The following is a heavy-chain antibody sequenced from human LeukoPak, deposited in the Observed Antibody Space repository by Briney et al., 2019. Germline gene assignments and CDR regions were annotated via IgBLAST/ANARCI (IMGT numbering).Heavy chain of an antibody. CDR2: IYYSGYT. CDR3: ARRGGTAAGNCFDY. J-gene: IGHJ4*02. V-gene: IGHV4-39*01. Sequence: SETLSLTCTVSGGSISSSSYYWGWIRQPPGKGLEWIGSIYYSGYTYYNPSLQSRVTMSVDTSKNQLSLKLSSVTAADTAVYYCARRGGTAAGNCFDYWGQGTLVTVSS. CDR1: GGSISSSSYY. D-gene: IGHD6-13*01.